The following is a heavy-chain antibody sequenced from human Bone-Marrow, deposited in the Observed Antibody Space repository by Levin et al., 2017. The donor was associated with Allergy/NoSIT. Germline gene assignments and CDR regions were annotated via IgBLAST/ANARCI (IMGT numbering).Heavy chain of an antibody. Sequence: PGGSLRLSCAASGFTFSSYAMHWVRQAPGKGLEWVAVISYDGSNKYYADSVKGRFTISRDNSKNTLYLQMNSLRAEDTAVYYCAREVGGWVAGPYNWFDPWGQGTLVTVSS. CDR2: ISYDGSNK. D-gene: IGHD2-15*01. CDR3: AREVGGWVAGPYNWFDP. V-gene: IGHV3-30-3*01. J-gene: IGHJ5*02. CDR1: GFTFSSYA.